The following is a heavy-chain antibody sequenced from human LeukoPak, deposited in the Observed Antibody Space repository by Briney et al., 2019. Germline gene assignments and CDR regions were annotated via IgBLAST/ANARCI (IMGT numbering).Heavy chain of an antibody. V-gene: IGHV3-23*01. CDR2: ISGSGGST. Sequence: GGSLRLSCAASGYTFSDYYMSWIRQAPGKGLEWVSAISGSGGSTYYADSVKGRFTISRDNSKNTLYLQMNSLRAEDTAVYYCAKDGVPAAPRAMDVWGKGTTVTVSS. D-gene: IGHD2-2*01. J-gene: IGHJ6*03. CDR3: AKDGVPAAPRAMDV. CDR1: GYTFSDYY.